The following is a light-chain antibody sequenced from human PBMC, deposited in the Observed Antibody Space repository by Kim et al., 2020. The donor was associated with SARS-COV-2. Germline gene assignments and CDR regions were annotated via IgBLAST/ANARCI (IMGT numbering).Light chain of an antibody. CDR3: LLHYGGARV. CDR2: STT. J-gene: IGLJ3*02. V-gene: IGLV7-43*01. CDR1: TGAVTSGHF. Sequence: QAVVTQEPSLTVSPGGKVTLTCASSTGAVTSGHFPNWFQQKPGQAPRALIYSTTNKQSWTPARFSGSLLGGKAALTLSGVQPEDEADYYCLLHYGGARVFGGGTQLTVL.